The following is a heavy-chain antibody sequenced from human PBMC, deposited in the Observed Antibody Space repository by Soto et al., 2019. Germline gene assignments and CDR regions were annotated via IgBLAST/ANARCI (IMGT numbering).Heavy chain of an antibody. V-gene: IGHV1-46*01. CDR2: INPSGAST. D-gene: IGHD2-2*01. Sequence: ASVKVSCQASGYTFTSYYMHWVRQPPGQGREWMSIINPSGASTCYVQKFHSRVTMLRDTSTSIVYMELSSLRSEDTAVYYCARDFLIVVVPAAPYGMDVWGQGTRVTVSS. J-gene: IGHJ6*02. CDR1: GYTFTSYY. CDR3: ARDFLIVVVPAAPYGMDV.